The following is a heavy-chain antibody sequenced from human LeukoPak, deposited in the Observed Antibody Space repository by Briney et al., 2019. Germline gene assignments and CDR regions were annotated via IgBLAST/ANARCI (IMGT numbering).Heavy chain of an antibody. D-gene: IGHD3-10*01. CDR2: IKQDGSEK. CDR1: GFTFSSYW. V-gene: IGHV3-7*01. Sequence: GGSLRLSCAASGFTFSSYWMSWVRQAPGKGLEWVANIKQDGSEKYYVDSVKGRFTISRDNAKNSLYLQMNSLRAEDTAVYYCARDGQLLWFGEYWMDYWGQGTLVTVSS. J-gene: IGHJ4*02. CDR3: ARDGQLLWFGEYWMDY.